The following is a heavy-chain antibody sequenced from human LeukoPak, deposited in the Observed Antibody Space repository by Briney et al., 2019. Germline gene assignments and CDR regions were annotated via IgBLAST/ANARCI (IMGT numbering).Heavy chain of an antibody. CDR3: AKLNH. Sequence: GGSLRLSCAASGFTFDDYAMHWVRRAPGKGLEWVSGISWNSGSIGYADSVKGRFTISRDNAKNSLYLQMNSLRAEDTALYYCAKLNHWGQGTLVTVSS. CDR2: ISWNSGSI. V-gene: IGHV3-9*01. J-gene: IGHJ5*02. CDR1: GFTFDDYA.